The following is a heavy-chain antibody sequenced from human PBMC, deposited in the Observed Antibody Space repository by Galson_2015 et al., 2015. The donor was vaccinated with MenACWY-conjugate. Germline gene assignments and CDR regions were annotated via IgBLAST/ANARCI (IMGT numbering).Heavy chain of an antibody. D-gene: IGHD6-6*01. CDR3: ARRSARSHFDH. J-gene: IGHJ4*02. Sequence: QSGAEVKKPGESLKISCKLSGYSITSHWIGWARQMPGKGLEWMGIIYPGDSDTRYSPSFQGQVTMSADQSINTAYLQWASLKSSDSAIYYCARRSARSHFDHWGQGTLVTVSS. CDR2: IYPGDSDT. V-gene: IGHV5-51*01. CDR1: GYSITSHW.